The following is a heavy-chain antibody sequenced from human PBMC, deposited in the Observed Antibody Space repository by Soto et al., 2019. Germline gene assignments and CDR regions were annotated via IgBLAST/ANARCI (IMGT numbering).Heavy chain of an antibody. Sequence: QITLKESGPTLVKPTQTLTLTCTFSGFSLSTSGVGVGWIRQPPGKALEWLALIYWNDDKRYSPSLKSRLTITKDTSKNQVVLTMTNMDPVDTATYYCAHRRPQNYDFWSGCRGGYYFDYWGQGTLVTVSS. CDR3: AHRRPQNYDFWSGCRGGYYFDY. V-gene: IGHV2-5*01. CDR2: IYWNDDK. J-gene: IGHJ4*02. CDR1: GFSLSTSGVG. D-gene: IGHD3-3*01.